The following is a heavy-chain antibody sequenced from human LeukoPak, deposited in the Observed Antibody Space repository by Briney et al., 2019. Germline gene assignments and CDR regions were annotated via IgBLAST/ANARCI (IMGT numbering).Heavy chain of an antibody. CDR2: IWYDGSNK. J-gene: IGHJ6*02. V-gene: IGHV3-33*01. CDR3: ARDQHPYYYDSSGYTPGGRDYYYYGMDV. Sequence: GRSLRLSCAASGXTFSSYGMHWVRQAPGKGREWVAVIWYDGSNKYYADSVKGRFTISRDNSKNTLYLQMNSLRAEDTAVYYCARDQHPYYYDSSGYTPGGRDYYYYGMDVWGQGTTVTVSS. CDR1: GXTFSSYG. D-gene: IGHD3-22*01.